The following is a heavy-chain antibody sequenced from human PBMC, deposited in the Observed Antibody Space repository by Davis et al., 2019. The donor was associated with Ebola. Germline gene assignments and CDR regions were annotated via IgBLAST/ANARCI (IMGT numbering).Heavy chain of an antibody. J-gene: IGHJ4*02. D-gene: IGHD5-12*01. CDR1: GFTFSSYW. CDR3: ARRGYSALD. CDR2: INSDGSST. Sequence: GESLKISCAASGFTFSSYWMHWVRQAPGKGLVWVSRINSDGSSTSYADSVKGRFTISRDNAKNTLYVQMNSLRAEDTAVYYCARRGYSALDWGQGTLVTVSS. V-gene: IGHV3-74*01.